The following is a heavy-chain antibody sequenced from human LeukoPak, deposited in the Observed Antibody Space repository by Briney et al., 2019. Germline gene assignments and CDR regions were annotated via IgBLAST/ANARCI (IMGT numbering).Heavy chain of an antibody. D-gene: IGHD5-24*01. CDR2: INHSGST. J-gene: IGHJ4*02. CDR1: GGSISSYY. Sequence: PSETLSLTCTVSGGSISSYYWSWIRQPPGKGLEWIGEINHSGSTNYNPSLKSRVTISVDTSKNQFSLKLSSVTAADTAVYYCARRDPASFDYWGQGTLVTVSS. CDR3: ARRDPASFDY. V-gene: IGHV4-34*01.